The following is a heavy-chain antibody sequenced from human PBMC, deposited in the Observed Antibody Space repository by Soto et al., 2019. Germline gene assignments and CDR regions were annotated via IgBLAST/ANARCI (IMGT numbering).Heavy chain of an antibody. CDR3: ARRGKRILGGWFDP. J-gene: IGHJ5*02. V-gene: IGHV4-39*01. CDR2: IYYSGST. CDR1: GGSISSSSYY. D-gene: IGHD3-16*01. Sequence: SETLSLTCTVSGGSISSSSYYWGWIRQPPGKGLEWIGSIYYSGSTYYNPSLKSRVTISVDTSKNQFSLKLTSVTAADTAVYYCARRGKRILGGWFDPWRQGTLVTVSS.